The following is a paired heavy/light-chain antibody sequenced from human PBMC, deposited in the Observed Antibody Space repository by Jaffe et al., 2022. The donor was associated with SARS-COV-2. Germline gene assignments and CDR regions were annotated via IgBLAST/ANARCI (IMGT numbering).Heavy chain of an antibody. CDR3: AKSSHGDYVESMDV. J-gene: IGHJ6*03. V-gene: IGHV3-23*04. CDR1: GFTFSSYA. Sequence: EVQVVESGGGLVQPGGSLRLSCAASGFTFSSYAMSWVRQAPGKGLEWVSGIRGSDGITYYADSVKGRFTISRDSSKNTLSLQMDSLRAEDTALYYCAKSSHGDYVESMDVWGKGTTVIVSS. CDR2: IRGSDGIT. D-gene: IGHD4-17*01.
Light chain of an antibody. CDR1: NSNIGGYT. Sequence: QSVLTQPPSASGTPGQRVTISCSGSNSNIGGYTVNWYQQLPGTAPKLLVYHTNQRPSGVPDRFSGSKSGTSASLAISGLQSEDEADYYCAAWDTILRGAVFGGGTKLTVL. J-gene: IGLJ3*02. CDR3: AAWDTILRGAV. CDR2: HTN. V-gene: IGLV1-44*01.